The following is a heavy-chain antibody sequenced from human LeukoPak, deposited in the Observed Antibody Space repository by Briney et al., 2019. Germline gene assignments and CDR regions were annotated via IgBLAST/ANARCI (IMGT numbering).Heavy chain of an antibody. CDR2: IPSDGVLT. CDR3: VRRDRSGWYEY. D-gene: IGHD6-19*01. J-gene: IGHJ4*02. V-gene: IGHV3-64D*06. Sequence: GGSLRLSCATSGFTFSNYAMHWVRQAPGKGLEYVSGIPSDGVLTNYADSVKGRFTISRDNPKNTVYLQMSSLRAEDTALYYCVRRDRSGWYEYWGQGTLVIVSS. CDR1: GFTFSNYA.